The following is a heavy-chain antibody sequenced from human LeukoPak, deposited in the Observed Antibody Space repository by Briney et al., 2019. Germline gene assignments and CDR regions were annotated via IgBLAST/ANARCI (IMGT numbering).Heavy chain of an antibody. D-gene: IGHD6-13*01. CDR1: GGSISSSSYY. J-gene: IGHJ4*02. CDR3: ANVVAAAGSYYFDY. CDR2: IYYSGST. V-gene: IGHV4-39*01. Sequence: PSETLSLTCTVSGGSISSSSYYWGWIRQPPGKGLEWIGSIYYSGSTYYNPSLKSRVTISVDTSKNQFSPKLSSVTAADTAVYYCANVVAAAGSYYFDYWGQGTLVTVSS.